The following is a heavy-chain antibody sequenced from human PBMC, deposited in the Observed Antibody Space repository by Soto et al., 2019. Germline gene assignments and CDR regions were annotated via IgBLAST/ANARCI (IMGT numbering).Heavy chain of an antibody. CDR2: ISGSGGST. D-gene: IGHD6-13*01. J-gene: IGHJ4*02. Sequence: EVQLLESGGALVQPGGSLSPSCAASGSPFSNYPVPWVRQPPGKGREWVPTISGSGGSTYYADSVKGRFTISRDNSKNTLYLQMNSLRAEDTAVYYCAKDQGSSWYEIDYWGQGTLVTVSS. CDR3: AKDQGSSWYEIDY. CDR1: GSPFSNYP. V-gene: IGHV3-23*01.